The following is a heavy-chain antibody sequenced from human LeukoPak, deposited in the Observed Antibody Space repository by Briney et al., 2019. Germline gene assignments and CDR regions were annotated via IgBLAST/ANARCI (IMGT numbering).Heavy chain of an antibody. Sequence: GESLKISWKGSGYSFTSYWIGWVRQMPGKGLEWMRVIYGADYTTIYSPPFHGQITISADKSISTAYLQWTSLKASDPAMYYCARRPAGNRTFDYWGQGALVTVSS. CDR1: GYSFTSYW. V-gene: IGHV5-51*01. CDR2: IYGADYTT. CDR3: ARRPAGNRTFDY. J-gene: IGHJ4*02. D-gene: IGHD2-2*01.